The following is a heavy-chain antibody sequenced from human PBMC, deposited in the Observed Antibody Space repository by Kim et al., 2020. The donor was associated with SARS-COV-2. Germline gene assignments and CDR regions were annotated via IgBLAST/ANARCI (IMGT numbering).Heavy chain of an antibody. CDR2: IYYSGST. CDR3: ARHVGGYLDY. D-gene: IGHD2-15*01. CDR1: GGSISSSSYY. J-gene: IGHJ4*02. Sequence: SETLSLTCTVSGGSISSSSYYWGWIRQPPGKGLEWIGSIYYSGSTYYNPSLKSRVTISVDTSKNQFSLKLSSVTAADTAVYYCARHVGGYLDYWGQGTLVTVSS. V-gene: IGHV4-39*01.